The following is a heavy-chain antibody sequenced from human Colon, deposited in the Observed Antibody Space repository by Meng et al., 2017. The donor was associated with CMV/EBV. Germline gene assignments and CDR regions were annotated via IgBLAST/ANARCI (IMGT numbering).Heavy chain of an antibody. CDR1: GFVLGDYF. CDR3: AHHGGFGELGPVLFEYYYDNMDV. D-gene: IGHD3-10*01. Sequence: GGSLRLSCAASGFVLGDYFMNWVRQAPGKGLEWVAYISSTSYTIYYADSVKGRFTISRDNSKNLLYLQMNSLRADDTAVYYCAHHGGFGELGPVLFEYYYDNMDVWGQGTTVTVSS. V-gene: IGHV3-11*01. CDR2: ISSTSYTI. J-gene: IGHJ6*02.